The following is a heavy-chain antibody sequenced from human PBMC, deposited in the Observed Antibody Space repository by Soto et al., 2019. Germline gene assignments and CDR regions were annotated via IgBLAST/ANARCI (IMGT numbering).Heavy chain of an antibody. D-gene: IGHD3-9*01. CDR2: IFPGDSDT. J-gene: IGHJ4*02. Sequence: RGESLKISCKGSGYSFNNYWIAWVRQMPGKGLEWMGIIFPGDSDTVYSPSFQGQVTISVDKSIDHAYLQCSGLKSSDTAMYYCATHIGLHGFSRYFDYWGQGTLVTVSS. CDR1: GYSFNNYW. CDR3: ATHIGLHGFSRYFDY. V-gene: IGHV5-51*01.